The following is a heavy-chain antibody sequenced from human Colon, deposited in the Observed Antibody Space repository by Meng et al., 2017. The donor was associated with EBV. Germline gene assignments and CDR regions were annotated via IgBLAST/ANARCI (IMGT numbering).Heavy chain of an antibody. CDR2: IYHSGST. CDR1: GDSSSSNGYY. Sequence: QLQLPESVPGLVKPSETLSLTCIVSGDSSSSNGYYWDWVRQPPGKGLEWIGAIYHSGSTSYNPSLQSRVTMFVDTSKNQFSLMLTSVTATDTAVYYCARRRGGSGRDCWGQGTLVTVSS. D-gene: IGHD3-10*01. V-gene: IGHV4-39*01. CDR3: ARRRGGSGRDC. J-gene: IGHJ4*02.